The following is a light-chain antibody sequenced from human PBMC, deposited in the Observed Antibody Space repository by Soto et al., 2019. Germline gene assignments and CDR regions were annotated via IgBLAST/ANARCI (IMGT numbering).Light chain of an antibody. CDR3: QQYNKWWA. V-gene: IGKV3-15*01. J-gene: IGKJ1*01. CDR1: ETVNSN. Sequence: IVMTQSPATLSVSPGDKATLSCRASETVNSNLAWFQQKPGQAPRLIIYTISTRATGIPARFSGSGSGTEFTLTISSLQSEDIGVYYCQQYNKWWAFGQGTKV. CDR2: TIS.